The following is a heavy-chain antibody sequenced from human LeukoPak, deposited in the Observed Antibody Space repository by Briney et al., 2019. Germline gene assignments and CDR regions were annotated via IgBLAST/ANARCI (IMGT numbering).Heavy chain of an antibody. Sequence: PGGSLRLSCAASGFTFSNAWMSWVRQAPGKGLEWVGRIKSKTDGGTTDYAAHVKGRFTISRDDSKNTLYLQMNSLKTEDTAVYYCTTPRMDSSGYYMYYYYGMDVWGQGTTVTVSS. CDR3: TTPRMDSSGYYMYYYYGMDV. V-gene: IGHV3-15*01. J-gene: IGHJ6*02. D-gene: IGHD3-22*01. CDR1: GFTFSNAW. CDR2: IKSKTDGGTT.